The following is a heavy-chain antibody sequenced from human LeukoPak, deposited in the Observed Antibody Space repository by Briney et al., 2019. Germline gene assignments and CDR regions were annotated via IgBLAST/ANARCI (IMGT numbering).Heavy chain of an antibody. Sequence: AGCLTQTRLSSRLTHISYLMHWVRPAPCKGRAGVGVISYDGSNKYYAGSVKGRFASSRDNSKNTLYMQMNSLRAEDTAVYYCAKDQGYSYGNIGAFDYWGQGTLVTVSS. CDR2: ISYDGSNK. CDR3: AKDQGYSYGNIGAFDY. D-gene: IGHD5-18*01. CDR1: RLTHISYL. V-gene: IGHV3-30*18. J-gene: IGHJ4*02.